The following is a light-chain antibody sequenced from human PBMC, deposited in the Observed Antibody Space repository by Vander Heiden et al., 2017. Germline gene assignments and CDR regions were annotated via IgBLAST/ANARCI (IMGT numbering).Light chain of an antibody. CDR3: GSWDSSLSAYV. CDR2: EYN. J-gene: IGLJ3*02. CDR1: NSNIGNHY. V-gene: IGLV1-51*02. Sequence: QSVLTQPPSVFAAPGQKVTISCSGSNSNIGNHYVAWYQHLPGTAPKLLIYEYNLRPSGIPDRFSGSRSDTSAALAITGLQTGDEADYYCGSWDSSLSAYVFGGGTKLTVL.